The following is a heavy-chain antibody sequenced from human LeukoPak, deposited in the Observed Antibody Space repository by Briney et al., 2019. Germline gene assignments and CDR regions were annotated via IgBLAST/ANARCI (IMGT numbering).Heavy chain of an antibody. D-gene: IGHD4-17*01. CDR3: ARAARLKYGDYFDY. V-gene: IGHV4-59*01. J-gene: IGHJ4*02. CDR2: IYYSGST. Sequence: SETLSLTCTVSGGSISSYYWSSIRQPPGKGLEWIGYIYYSGSTNYNPSLKSRVTISVDTSKNQFSLKLSSVTAADTSVYYCARAARLKYGDYFDYWGQGTLFTVSS. CDR1: GGSISSYY.